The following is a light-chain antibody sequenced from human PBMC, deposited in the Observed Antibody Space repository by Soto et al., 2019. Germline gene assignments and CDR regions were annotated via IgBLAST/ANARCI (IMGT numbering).Light chain of an antibody. J-gene: IGKJ3*01. CDR1: QAVSNS. CDR2: GVS. CDR3: QKYDTAPLT. V-gene: IGKV1-27*01. Sequence: DIQMTQSPSSLSASIGDRVTFTCRASQAVSNSLAWYQQKPGKVPKLLISGVSTLQSGVPSRFSDSGSGADFTLTISSLQPEDVATYYCQKYDTAPLTFGPGTKVDIK.